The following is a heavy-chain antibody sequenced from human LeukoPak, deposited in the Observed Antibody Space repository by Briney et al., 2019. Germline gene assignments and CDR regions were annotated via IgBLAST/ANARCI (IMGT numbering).Heavy chain of an antibody. CDR3: ARDSRAGQWPPALGS. D-gene: IGHD6-19*01. V-gene: IGHV1-18*01. J-gene: IGHJ5*02. CDR2: IRAYNGNT. Sequence: GASVKVSCKASGYTFTSYGISWVRQAPGQGLEWMGWIRAYNGNTNYAQKVQGRVTMTTDTSTSTAYTELRSLRSDDTAVYYCARDSRAGQWPPALGSWGQGTLVTVSS. CDR1: GYTFTSYG.